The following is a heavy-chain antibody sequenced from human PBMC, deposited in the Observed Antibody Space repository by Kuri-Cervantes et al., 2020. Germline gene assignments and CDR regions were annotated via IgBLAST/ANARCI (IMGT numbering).Heavy chain of an antibody. CDR1: GFTFGDYA. CDR3: TYFDYDSSGFYSGFDP. Sequence: GESLKISCTASGFTFGDYAMSWFRQAPGKGLEWVGFIRGKTYGGTTEYAASVRGRFTISRDDSKTIAYLRTNSLKIEDTAVYYCTYFDYDSSGFYSGFDPWGQGTLVTVSS. CDR2: IRGKTYGGTT. V-gene: IGHV3-49*03. J-gene: IGHJ5*02. D-gene: IGHD3-22*01.